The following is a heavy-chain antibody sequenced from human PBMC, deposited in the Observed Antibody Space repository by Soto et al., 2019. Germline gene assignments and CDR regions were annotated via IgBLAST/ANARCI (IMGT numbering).Heavy chain of an antibody. CDR3: ARARGMATMRFDY. Sequence: QVQLVQSGAEVKKPGSSVKVSCKASGGTFSNYAISWVRQAPGQGLEWMGGIVPILGTANYAQKFQGIVTITADESTSTAYMELSTLTSEDTAVYYCARARGMATMRFDYWGQGTLVTVSS. CDR2: IVPILGTA. CDR1: GGTFSNYA. D-gene: IGHD5-12*01. V-gene: IGHV1-69*11. J-gene: IGHJ4*02.